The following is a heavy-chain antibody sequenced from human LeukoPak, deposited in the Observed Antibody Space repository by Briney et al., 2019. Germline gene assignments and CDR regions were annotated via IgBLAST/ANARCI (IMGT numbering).Heavy chain of an antibody. CDR1: GFTFSSYW. CDR3: AIIPRAAAGPSARSPFHY. J-gene: IGHJ4*02. D-gene: IGHD6-13*01. Sequence: PGGSLRLSCEVSGFTFSSYWMNWVRQAPGKGLEWVANIKQDGSDKYYVDSVKGRFTISRDNAKNSLYLQMNSLRAEDTAVYYCAIIPRAAAGPSARSPFHYWGQETLVTVSS. CDR2: IKQDGSDK. V-gene: IGHV3-7*01.